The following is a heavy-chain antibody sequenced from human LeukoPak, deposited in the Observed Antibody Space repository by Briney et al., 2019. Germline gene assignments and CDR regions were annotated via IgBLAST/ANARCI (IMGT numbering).Heavy chain of an antibody. Sequence: GGSLRLSCAASGFTFSSYGMHWVRQAPGKGLEWVAVILYDGSNKYYADSVKGRFTISRDNSKNTLYLQMNSLRAEDTAVYYCARGGLGVTTIAYFDYWGQGTLVTVSS. CDR1: GFTFSSYG. CDR3: ARGGLGVTTIAYFDY. J-gene: IGHJ4*02. D-gene: IGHD1-26*01. CDR2: ILYDGSNK. V-gene: IGHV3-30*19.